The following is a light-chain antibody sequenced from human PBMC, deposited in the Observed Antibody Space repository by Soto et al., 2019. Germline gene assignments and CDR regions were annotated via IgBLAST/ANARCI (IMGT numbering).Light chain of an antibody. V-gene: IGKV1-27*01. J-gene: IGKJ1*01. CDR3: QKYSSAPWT. CDR1: QGISNY. CDR2: VAS. Sequence: DIQMTQSPSSLSASVGDRVTITCRASQGISNYLAWYQQQPGNVPKLLIYVASTLRSGVPSRFSGSGSGTDFTLTIRSLQPEDVATYYCQKYSSAPWTFGQGTKVDIK.